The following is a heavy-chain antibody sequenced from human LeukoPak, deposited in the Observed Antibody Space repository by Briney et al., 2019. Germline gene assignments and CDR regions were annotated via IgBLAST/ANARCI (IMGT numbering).Heavy chain of an antibody. CDR3: AREALWLGGVAFDI. Sequence: SETLSLTCTVSGYSISSGFYWGWIRQPPGKGLEWIGSVYHSGSTYYNPSLKSRVTLSVDTSKNQFSLKLSSVTAADTAVYYCAREALWLGGVAFDIWGQGTMVTVSS. D-gene: IGHD3-10*01. J-gene: IGHJ3*02. CDR1: GYSISSGFY. CDR2: VYHSGST. V-gene: IGHV4-38-2*02.